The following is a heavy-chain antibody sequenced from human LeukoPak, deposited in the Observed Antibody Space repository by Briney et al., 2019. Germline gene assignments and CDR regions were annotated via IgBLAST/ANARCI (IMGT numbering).Heavy chain of an antibody. D-gene: IGHD2-2*01. Sequence: ASVKVSCKASGYTFTGYYMHWVRQAPGQGLEWMGWINPNSGGTNYAQKFQGRVTMTRDTSISTAYMELSRLRSDDTAVYYCARDSRYCSSTSCYPYNWFDPWGQGTLVTVSS. CDR1: GYTFTGYY. CDR3: ARDSRYCSSTSCYPYNWFDP. CDR2: INPNSGGT. J-gene: IGHJ5*02. V-gene: IGHV1-2*02.